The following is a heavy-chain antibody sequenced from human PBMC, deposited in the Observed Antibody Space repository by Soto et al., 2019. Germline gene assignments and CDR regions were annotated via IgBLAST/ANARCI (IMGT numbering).Heavy chain of an antibody. D-gene: IGHD3-3*01. J-gene: IGHJ3*02. Sequence: GGSLRLSCAASGFTFSSYWMSWVRQAPGKGLEWVANIKQDGSEKYYVDSVKGRFTISRDNAKNSLYLQMNSLRAEDTAVYYCARGQQGRGPFGAFDIGGKGKMVTVPS. V-gene: IGHV3-7*01. CDR3: ARGQQGRGPFGAFDI. CDR1: GFTFSSYW. CDR2: IKQDGSEK.